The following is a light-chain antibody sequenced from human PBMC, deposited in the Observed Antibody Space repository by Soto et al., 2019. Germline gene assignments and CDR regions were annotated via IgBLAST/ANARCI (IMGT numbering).Light chain of an antibody. CDR1: QSVGNN. CDR3: QQHNNWPPWT. V-gene: IGKV3-15*01. CDR2: GAS. Sequence: DIVMTQSPATLSVSPGERATLSCRASQSVGNNVAWYQQKPGQPPRLLIYGASNRAAGVPDRFSGSGYGRQFSLTISSLQSEDFAIYHCQQHNNWPPWTFGQGTKVDIK. J-gene: IGKJ1*01.